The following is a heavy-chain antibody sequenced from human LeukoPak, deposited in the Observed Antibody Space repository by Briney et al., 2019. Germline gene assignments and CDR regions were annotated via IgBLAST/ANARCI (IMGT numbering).Heavy chain of an antibody. CDR3: ASRWAGTTPRPSWYYYMDV. J-gene: IGHJ6*03. CDR2: IIPIFGTA. Sequence: SVKVSCKASGGTFSSYAISWVRQAPGQGLEWMGGIIPIFGTANYAQKFQGRVTITADESTSTAYMELSSLRSEDTAVYYCASRWAGTTPRPSWYYYMDVWGKGTTVTVSS. V-gene: IGHV1-69*13. D-gene: IGHD1-7*01. CDR1: GGTFSSYA.